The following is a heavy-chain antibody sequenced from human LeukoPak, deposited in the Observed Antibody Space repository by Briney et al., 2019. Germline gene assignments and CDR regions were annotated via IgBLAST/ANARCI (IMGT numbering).Heavy chain of an antibody. CDR3: ARSYYYDSSGYSDDYFDY. CDR2: FYTSGST. D-gene: IGHD3-22*01. V-gene: IGHV4-4*07. CDR1: GGSISNYY. J-gene: IGHJ4*02. Sequence: SETLSLTCTVSGGSISNYYWSWIRQPAGKGLEWIGRFYTSGSTIYNPPLKSRVTMSVDTSKNQFSLKLSSVTAADTAVYYCARSYYYDSSGYSDDYFDYWGQGTLVTVSS.